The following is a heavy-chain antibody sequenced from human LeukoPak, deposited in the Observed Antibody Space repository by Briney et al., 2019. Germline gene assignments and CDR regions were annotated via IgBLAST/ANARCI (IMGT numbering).Heavy chain of an antibody. CDR3: ARDAPDMVRGGIDY. CDR2: IKQDGSEK. Sequence: PGGSLRLSCAASGFTFSSYRMSWVRQAPGKGLEWVANIKQDGSEKYYVDSVKGRFTISRDNAKNSLYLQMNSLRAEDTAVYYCARDAPDMVRGGIDYWGQGTLVTVSS. CDR1: GFTFSSYR. D-gene: IGHD3-10*01. J-gene: IGHJ4*02. V-gene: IGHV3-7*03.